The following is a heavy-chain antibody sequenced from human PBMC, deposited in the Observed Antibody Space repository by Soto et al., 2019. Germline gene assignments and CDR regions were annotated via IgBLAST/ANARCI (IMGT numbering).Heavy chain of an antibody. CDR2: ISYDGHNT. CDR3: XKDRSXSDSXPXGPFDY. V-gene: IGHV3-30*03. Sequence: QVQLVESGGGVVQPGRSLRLSCAASGFTFSSYGTHWVRQAPGKGLEWVAVISYDGHNTYYADSVKGRFTXXXXXXXXXXXXXXXXXXXXXXXXXXCXKDRSXSDSXPXGPFDYWGQGTLVTVXS. CDR1: GFTFSSYG. J-gene: IGHJ4*02. D-gene: IGHD6-13*01.